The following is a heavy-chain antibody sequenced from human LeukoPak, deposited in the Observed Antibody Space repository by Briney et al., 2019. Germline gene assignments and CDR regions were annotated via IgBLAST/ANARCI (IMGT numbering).Heavy chain of an antibody. Sequence: ASVKVSCKASGDTFSSYAISWVRQAPGQGLEWMGGIIPIFGSANYAQKFQDRVTITADKSTITAYMELDSLRSEDTAVYYCASNSRLWFGESTQHYYYYYMDVWGKGTTVTVSS. CDR1: GDTFSSYA. V-gene: IGHV1-69*06. CDR3: ASNSRLWFGESTQHYYYYYMDV. D-gene: IGHD3-10*01. J-gene: IGHJ6*03. CDR2: IIPIFGSA.